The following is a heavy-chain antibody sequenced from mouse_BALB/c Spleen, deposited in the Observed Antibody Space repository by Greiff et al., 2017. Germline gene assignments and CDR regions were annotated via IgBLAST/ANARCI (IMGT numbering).Heavy chain of an antibody. V-gene: IGHV1-9*01. CDR1: GYTFSSYW. Sequence: VQLQQSGAELMKPGASVKISCKATGYTFSSYWIEWVKQRPGHGLEWIGEILPGSGSTNYNEKFKGKATFTADTSSNTAYMQLSSLTSEDSAVYYCARSDGYYYFDYWGQGTTLTVSS. J-gene: IGHJ2*01. D-gene: IGHD2-3*01. CDR3: ARSDGYYYFDY. CDR2: ILPGSGST.